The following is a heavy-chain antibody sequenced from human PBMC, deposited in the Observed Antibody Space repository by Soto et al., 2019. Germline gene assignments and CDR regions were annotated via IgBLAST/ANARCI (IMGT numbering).Heavy chain of an antibody. CDR1: GYTFTGYG. CDR2: ISADNGNT. J-gene: IGHJ4*02. V-gene: IGHV1-18*01. D-gene: IGHD2-15*01. Sequence: QVQLVQSGAEVKKPGASMKVSCKASGYTFTGYGISWVRQAPGQGLEWMGWISADNGNTNYARELQGRVTMTTDTSTRTADMELRSLRSDDTAVYYCARGGYCSGGSCYSKSEYWGQGTLVTVAS. CDR3: ARGGYCSGGSCYSKSEY.